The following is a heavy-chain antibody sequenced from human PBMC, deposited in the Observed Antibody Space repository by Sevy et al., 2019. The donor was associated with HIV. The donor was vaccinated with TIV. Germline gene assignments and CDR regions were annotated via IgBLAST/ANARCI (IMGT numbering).Heavy chain of an antibody. Sequence: ASVKVSCKASGYTFTSYGISWVRQAPGQGLEWMGWISAYNGNTNYAQKLQGRVTMTTDTSTSTAYMELRSLTSDDTAVYYCAKDVASSPGSGSSGYYYESRNWFDPWGQGTLVTVSS. CDR3: AKDVASSPGSGSSGYYYESRNWFDP. CDR1: GYTFTSYG. J-gene: IGHJ5*02. CDR2: ISAYNGNT. D-gene: IGHD3-22*01. V-gene: IGHV1-18*04.